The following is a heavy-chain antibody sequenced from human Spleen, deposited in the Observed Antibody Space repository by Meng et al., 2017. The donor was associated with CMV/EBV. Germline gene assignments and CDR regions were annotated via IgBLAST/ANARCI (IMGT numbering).Heavy chain of an antibody. J-gene: IGHJ6*02. CDR3: ARRLGSGTYRPGLMDV. CDR2: IYPGDSDT. CDR1: YSFNNYW. V-gene: IGHV5-51*01. Sequence: YSFNNYWIGWVRQMPGKGLEWMGIIYPGDSDTIYSPSFQGQVIISADKSISTAYLQWSSLKASDTAMYYCARRLGSGTYRPGLMDVWGQGTTVTVSS. D-gene: IGHD3-10*01.